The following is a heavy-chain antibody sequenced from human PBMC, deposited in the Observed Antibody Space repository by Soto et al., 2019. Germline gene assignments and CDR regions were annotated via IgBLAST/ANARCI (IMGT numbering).Heavy chain of an antibody. CDR1: GFTVSSNY. J-gene: IGHJ4*02. CDR2: IYSGGST. Sequence: EVQLVESGGGLVQPGGSLRLSCAASGFTVSSNYMSWVRQAPGKGLEWVSVIYSGGSTNYADSVKGRFTISRDNSKNTLYLQKNSLRAEDTAVYYCAREGVVAASDWGQVTLVTVSS. V-gene: IGHV3-66*01. D-gene: IGHD2-15*01. CDR3: AREGVVAASD.